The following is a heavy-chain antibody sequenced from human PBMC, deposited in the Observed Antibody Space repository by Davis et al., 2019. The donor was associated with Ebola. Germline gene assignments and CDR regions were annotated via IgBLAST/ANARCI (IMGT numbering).Heavy chain of an antibody. J-gene: IGHJ4*02. V-gene: IGHV3-23*01. Sequence: GGSLRLSCVASEFAFNNYAMTRVRQAPGKGLEWVSVIGGTGGSTYYADSLRGRFTISRDNSKNTLYLQINSLTAEDTAVYYCAKGTGATPAYHFDLWGQGTLVTVSS. D-gene: IGHD1-26*01. CDR2: IGGTGGST. CDR1: EFAFNNYA. CDR3: AKGTGATPAYHFDL.